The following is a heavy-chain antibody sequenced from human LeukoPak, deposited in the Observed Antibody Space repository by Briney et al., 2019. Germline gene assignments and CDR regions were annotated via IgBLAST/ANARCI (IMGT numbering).Heavy chain of an antibody. D-gene: IGHD3-3*01. CDR3: ARPSRGYGFWSGISYFDD. CDR1: GDSLSSSSYY. V-gene: IGHV4-39*01. CDR2: FYYSGST. J-gene: IGHJ4*02. Sequence: YPTETLSLTCSVYGDSLSSSSYYWGWIRQPRGKGLEWLGRFYYSGSTYENPSLKSRVTISVDSSKKQFSLKLSSGTAADTAVYYWARPSRGYGFWSGISYFDDWGQGTLVTVSS.